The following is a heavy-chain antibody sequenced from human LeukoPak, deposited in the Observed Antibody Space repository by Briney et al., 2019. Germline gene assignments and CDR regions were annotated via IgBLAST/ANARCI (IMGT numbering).Heavy chain of an antibody. CDR1: GFTFSSYG. V-gene: IGHV3-33*01. CDR3: AAGSGYDSVY. J-gene: IGHJ4*02. Sequence: GRALRLSCAEPGFTFSSYGMHWVRQAPGKGLERVAVIWYDGSNKYSADSVKGRFTISRDNSKNTLYPQMNSLRAEDTAVYYCAAGSGYDSVYWGQGTLVTVSS. CDR2: IWYDGSNK. D-gene: IGHD5-12*01.